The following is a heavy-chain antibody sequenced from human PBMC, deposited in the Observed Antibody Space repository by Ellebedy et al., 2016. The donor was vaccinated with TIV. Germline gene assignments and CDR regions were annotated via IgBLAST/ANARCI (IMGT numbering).Heavy chain of an antibody. CDR2: IYYSGST. V-gene: IGHV4-59*11. Sequence: SETLSLTCTVSGGSISNHYWSWMRQSPGKGLEWIGYIYYSGSTNYNPSLKSRVTISVDTSKNQFSLKLTSVTAADMAVYYCARLRVAVAGLYYYYMDVWGTGTSVTVSS. CDR3: ARLRVAVAGLYYYYMDV. J-gene: IGHJ6*03. CDR1: GGSISNHY. D-gene: IGHD6-19*01.